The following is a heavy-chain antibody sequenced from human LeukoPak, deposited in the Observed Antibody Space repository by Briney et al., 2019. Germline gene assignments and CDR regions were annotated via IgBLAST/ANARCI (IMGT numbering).Heavy chain of an antibody. D-gene: IGHD3-10*01. Sequence: GGSLRLSCAASGFTVSNNFMSWVRQAPGQGLEWVSYISTGSTIIYYADSVKGRFTISRDNAKNSLYLQMNSLRDEDTAVYFCARGHGGLDYWGQGTLVTVSS. V-gene: IGHV3-48*02. CDR1: GFTVSNNF. CDR2: ISTGSTII. J-gene: IGHJ4*02. CDR3: ARGHGGLDY.